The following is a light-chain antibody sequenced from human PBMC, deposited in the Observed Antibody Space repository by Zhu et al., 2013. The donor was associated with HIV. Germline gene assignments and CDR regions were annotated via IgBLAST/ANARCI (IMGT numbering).Light chain of an antibody. Sequence: DIQVAQSPSSLSASVGDRVTITCRASQDISNFLAWYQQKAGEVPKLLIYSASTLKSGVPSRFSGSGSGTDFTLTISSLQPEDVATYYCYSYHGSPPSTFGGGPKVEI. CDR2: SAS. J-gene: IGKJ4*01. CDR1: QDISNF. V-gene: IGKV1-27*01. CDR3: YSYHGSPPST.